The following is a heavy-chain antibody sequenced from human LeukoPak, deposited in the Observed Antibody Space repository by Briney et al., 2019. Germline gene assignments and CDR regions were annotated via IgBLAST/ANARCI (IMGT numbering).Heavy chain of an antibody. CDR1: GFTFTNAW. Sequence: GGSLRLSCVASGFTFTNAWMSWVRQAPGKGLEWVARIRSKAYGGTPEYAAPVQGRFTISRDDSRATLYLQMNSLKTEDTAVYYCTTDLGGYFTGGSCYTGLYNCFDPWGQGTLVTVSP. CDR2: IRSKAYGGTP. D-gene: IGHD2-15*01. V-gene: IGHV3-15*01. CDR3: TTDLGGYFTGGSCYTGLYNCFDP. J-gene: IGHJ5*02.